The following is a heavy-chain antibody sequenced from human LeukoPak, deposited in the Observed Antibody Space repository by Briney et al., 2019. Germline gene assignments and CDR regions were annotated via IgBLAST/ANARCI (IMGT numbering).Heavy chain of an antibody. D-gene: IGHD6-13*01. CDR2: IYYSGST. CDR1: GGSVSSGSYY. Sequence: SETLSLTCTVSGGSVSSGSYYWSWIRQPPGKGLEWIGYIYYSGSTNYNPSLKSRVTISVDTSKNQFSLKLSSVTAADTAAYYCASDKIAAAAMYYFDYWGQGTLVTVSS. J-gene: IGHJ4*02. V-gene: IGHV4-61*01. CDR3: ASDKIAAAAMYYFDY.